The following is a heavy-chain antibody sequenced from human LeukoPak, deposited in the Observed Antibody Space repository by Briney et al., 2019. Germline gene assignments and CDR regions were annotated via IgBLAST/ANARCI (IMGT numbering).Heavy chain of an antibody. CDR3: ARGSCSSTSCYKNV. CDR1: GGTFSSYA. D-gene: IGHD2-2*02. J-gene: IGHJ6*04. V-gene: IGHV1-69*05. Sequence: ASVKVSCKASGGTFSSYATSWVRQAPEQGLEWMGGIIPIFGTANYAQKFQGRVTITTDESTSTAYMELSSLRSEDTAVYYCARGSCSSTSCYKNVWGKGTTVTVSS. CDR2: IIPIFGTA.